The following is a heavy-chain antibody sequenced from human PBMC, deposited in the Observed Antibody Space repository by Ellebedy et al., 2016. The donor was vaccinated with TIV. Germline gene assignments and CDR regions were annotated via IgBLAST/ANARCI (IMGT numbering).Heavy chain of an antibody. CDR1: GGSFSGYY. Sequence: SETLSLTCAVYGGSFSGYYWSWIRQPPGKGLEWIGEINHSGSTNYNPSLKSRVTISVDTSKNQFSLKLSSVTAADTAVYYCARRPNLEWLLYYFDYWGQGTLVTVSS. D-gene: IGHD3-3*01. CDR2: INHSGST. J-gene: IGHJ4*02. CDR3: ARRPNLEWLLYYFDY. V-gene: IGHV4-34*01.